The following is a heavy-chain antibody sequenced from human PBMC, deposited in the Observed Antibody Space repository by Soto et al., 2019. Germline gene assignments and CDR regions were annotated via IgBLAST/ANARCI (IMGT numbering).Heavy chain of an antibody. CDR1: GFTSSSHW. J-gene: IGHJ4*02. CDR2: INSDGSST. CDR3: VRGAPFDY. V-gene: IGHV3-74*01. Sequence: PGGSLRLSCAASGFTSSSHWMHWVRQVPGRGLVWVSRINSDGSSTAYADSVKGRFTISRDNAKNTLYLQMDSLRAEDTAVYSCVRGAPFDYWGRGTLVTVYS.